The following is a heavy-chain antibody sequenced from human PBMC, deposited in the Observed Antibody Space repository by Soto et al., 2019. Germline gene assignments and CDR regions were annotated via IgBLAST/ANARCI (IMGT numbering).Heavy chain of an antibody. Sequence: EVQLVESGGGLVQPGGSLRLSCAASGFTVSSNYMSWVRQAPGKGLEWVSVIYSGGSTYYADSVKGRFTISRDNSKNTLYLQMNRLRAEDTAVYYCARGADPPGSGNSRKDLRYHYYYYMDVWGKGTTVTVSS. CDR3: ARGADPPGSGNSRKDLRYHYYYYMDV. CDR2: IYSGGST. CDR1: GFTVSSNY. V-gene: IGHV3-66*01. J-gene: IGHJ6*03. D-gene: IGHD3-10*01.